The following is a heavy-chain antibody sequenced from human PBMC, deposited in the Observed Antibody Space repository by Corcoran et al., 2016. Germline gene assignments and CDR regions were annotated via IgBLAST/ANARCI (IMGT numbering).Heavy chain of an antibody. CDR3: ARDRRGGFDY. D-gene: IGHD3-16*01. J-gene: IGHJ4*02. V-gene: IGHV3-33*01. CDR2: IWYDGSNK. CDR1: GFTFSSYG. Sequence: QVQLVESGGGVVQPGRSLRLSCAASGFTFSSYGMHWVRQAPGKGLEWVAVIWYDGSNKYYADSVKGRFTISRDNSKNTLYLQMNSLRAEDTAVDYCARDRRGGFDYWGQGTLVTVSS.